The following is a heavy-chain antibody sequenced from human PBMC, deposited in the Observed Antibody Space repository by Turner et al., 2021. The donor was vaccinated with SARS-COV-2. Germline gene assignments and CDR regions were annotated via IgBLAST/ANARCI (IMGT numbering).Heavy chain of an antibody. V-gene: IGHV1-69*01. Sequence: QVQLVQSGAEVKKPGSSVKVSCKASGGTCSSYAISWVRQAPGQGLEWMGGIIPIFGTENYAQKFQGRVTITADESTSTAYMELSSLRSEDTAVYYCARIIGSSYYYDSSGYYYAAADYWGQGTLVTVSS. D-gene: IGHD3-22*01. J-gene: IGHJ4*02. CDR1: GGTCSSYA. CDR2: IIPIFGTE. CDR3: ARIIGSSYYYDSSGYYYAAADY.